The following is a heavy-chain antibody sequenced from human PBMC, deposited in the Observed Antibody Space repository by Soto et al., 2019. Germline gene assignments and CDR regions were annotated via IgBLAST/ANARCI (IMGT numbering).Heavy chain of an antibody. J-gene: IGHJ5*02. Sequence: QLQLQESGPGLVKPSETLSLTCTVSGGSISSSSYYWGWIRQPPGKGLEWIGSIYYSGSTYYNPSLTSRVTISVDTSKNQFSLKLSSVTAADTAVYYCAREMSVVVAATLGWFDPWGQGTLVTVSS. CDR2: IYYSGST. D-gene: IGHD2-15*01. V-gene: IGHV4-39*02. CDR3: AREMSVVVAATLGWFDP. CDR1: GGSISSSSYY.